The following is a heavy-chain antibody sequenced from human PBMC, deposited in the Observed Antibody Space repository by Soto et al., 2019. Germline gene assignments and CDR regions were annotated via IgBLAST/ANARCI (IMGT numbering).Heavy chain of an antibody. J-gene: IGHJ4*02. D-gene: IGHD6-6*01. CDR2: VCYRGTT. Sequence: SETLSLTCTVSGDSIDTSSYCWGWIRQPPGKGLEWIGSVCYRGTTYYNPSLKSRLTISVDTSKRQFSLKLSSVTAADTAVFYCARQGEHSSSYLFDSWGQGTPVPVYS. V-gene: IGHV4-39*01. CDR1: GDSIDTSSYC. CDR3: ARQGEHSSSYLFDS.